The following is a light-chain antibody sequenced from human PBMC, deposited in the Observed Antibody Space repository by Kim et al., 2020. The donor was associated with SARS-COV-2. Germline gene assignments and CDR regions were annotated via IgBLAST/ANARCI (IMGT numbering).Light chain of an antibody. Sequence: SSELTHDPAVSVALGQTVRITCQGDSLRSYYATWYQQKPGQAPIVVIYGKNNRPSGIPDRFSGSSSGNTASLTITGTQAGDEADYYCNSRDSNDNVVFGG. V-gene: IGLV3-19*01. CDR1: SLRSYY. CDR3: NSRDSNDNVV. CDR2: GKN. J-gene: IGLJ2*01.